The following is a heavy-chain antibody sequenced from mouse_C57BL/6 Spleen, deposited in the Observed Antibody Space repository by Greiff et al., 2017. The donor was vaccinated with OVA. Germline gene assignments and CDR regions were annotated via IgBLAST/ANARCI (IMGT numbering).Heavy chain of an antibody. V-gene: IGHV1-80*01. CDR2: IYPGDGDT. Sequence: VQLQQSGAELVKPGASVKISCKASGYAFSSYWMNWVKQRPGKGLEWIGQIYPGDGDTNYNGKFKGKATLTADKSSSTAYMQLSSLTSEDSAVYFGARGGIRDVTYYAMDYWGQGTSVTVSS. CDR3: ARGGIRDVTYYAMDY. J-gene: IGHJ4*01. CDR1: GYAFSSYW. D-gene: IGHD3-3*01.